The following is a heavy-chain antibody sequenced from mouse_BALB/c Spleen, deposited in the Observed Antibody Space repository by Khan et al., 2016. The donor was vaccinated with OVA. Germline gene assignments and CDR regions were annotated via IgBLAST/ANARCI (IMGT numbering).Heavy chain of an antibody. J-gene: IGHJ2*01. CDR3: ARVYGGEFDY. Sequence: EVKLLESGPGLVKPSQSLSLTCTVTGYSITSDYAWNWIRQFPGNKLEWMGFISYSGNTNYNPSLKSRISITRDTTKNQFFLQLNSVTIVDTATXNCARVYGGEFDYWGQGTTLTVSS. V-gene: IGHV3-2*02. CDR1: GYSITSDYA. D-gene: IGHD1-1*01. CDR2: ISYSGNT.